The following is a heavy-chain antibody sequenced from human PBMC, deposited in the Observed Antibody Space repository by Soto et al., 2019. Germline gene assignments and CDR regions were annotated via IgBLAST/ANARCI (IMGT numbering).Heavy chain of an antibody. CDR2: ISYDGSNK. J-gene: IGHJ2*01. D-gene: IGHD3-3*01. Sequence: QVQLVESGGGVVQPGRSLRLSCAASGFTFGSYGMHWVRQAPGKGLEWVAIISYDGSNKYYADSVKGRFTISRDTSENTLYLRMDSLRIEDTAVYYCAKDLARYDFWNGRADLWGRGTLVTVSS. CDR3: AKDLARYDFWNGRADL. V-gene: IGHV3-30*18. CDR1: GFTFGSYG.